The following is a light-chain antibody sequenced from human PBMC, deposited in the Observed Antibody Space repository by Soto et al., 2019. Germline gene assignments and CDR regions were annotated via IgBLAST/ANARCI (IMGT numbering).Light chain of an antibody. Sequence: KSPATVSLCPAEGATLSCRASQSIGNYLAWYQQKPGQAPRLLIYGASTRATGIPDRFSGSGSGTDFTLTISRLEPEDFAVYYCQQYGSSPRTFGQGTKVDI. CDR1: QSIGNY. J-gene: IGKJ1*01. V-gene: IGKV3-20*01. CDR2: GAS. CDR3: QQYGSSPRT.